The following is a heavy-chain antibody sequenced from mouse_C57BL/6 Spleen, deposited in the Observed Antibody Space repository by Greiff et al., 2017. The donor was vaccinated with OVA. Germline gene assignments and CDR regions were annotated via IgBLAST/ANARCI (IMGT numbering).Heavy chain of an antibody. CDR3: APYGSSPAWFAY. V-gene: IGHV14-2*01. CDR2: IDPEDGET. D-gene: IGHD1-1*01. Sequence: VQLQQSGPELVKPGASVKLSCTASGFNIKDYYMHWVKPRTEQGLAWIGRIDPEDGETKYAPKFQGKATITADTSSNTAYLQLSSLTSEDTAVYYCAPYGSSPAWFAYWGQGTLVTVSA. J-gene: IGHJ3*01. CDR1: GFNIKDYY.